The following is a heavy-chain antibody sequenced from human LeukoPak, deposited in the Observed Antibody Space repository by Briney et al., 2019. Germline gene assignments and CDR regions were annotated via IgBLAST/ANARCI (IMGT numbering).Heavy chain of an antibody. CDR2: MNPNSGNT. Sequence: VASVKVSCEASGYTFTSYDINWVRQATGQGLEWMGWMNPNSGNTGYAQKFQGRVTITRSTSISTAYMELSSLRSEDTAVYYCARLSFSTILGVVIHYYMDVWGKGTTVTVSS. CDR1: GYTFTSYD. J-gene: IGHJ6*03. D-gene: IGHD3-3*01. CDR3: ARLSFSTILGVVIHYYMDV. V-gene: IGHV1-8*03.